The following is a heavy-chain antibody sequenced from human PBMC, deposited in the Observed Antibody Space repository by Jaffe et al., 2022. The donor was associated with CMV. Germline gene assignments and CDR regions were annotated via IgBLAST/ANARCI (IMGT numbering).Heavy chain of an antibody. CDR1: GGSFSGYY. D-gene: IGHD2-15*01. V-gene: IGHV4-34*01. CDR3: ARVGCSGGSCYSYYYYYYGMDV. CDR2: INHSGST. J-gene: IGHJ6*02. Sequence: QVQLQQWGAGLLKPSETLSLTCAVYGGSFSGYYWSWIRQPPGKGLEWIGEINHSGSTNYNPSLKSRVTISVDTSKNQFSLKLSSVTAADTAVYYCARVGCSGGSCYSYYYYYYGMDVWGQGTTVTVSS.